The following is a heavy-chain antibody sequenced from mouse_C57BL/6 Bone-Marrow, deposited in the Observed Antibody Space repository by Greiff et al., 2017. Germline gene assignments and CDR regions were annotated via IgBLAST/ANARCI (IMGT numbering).Heavy chain of an antibody. CDR3: TRGFDYYGSSYPAWFAY. Sequence: EVMLVESGEGLVKPGGSLQLSCAASGFTFSSYAMSWVRHTPEKRLEWVAYISSGGDYIYYADTVKGRFTISRDNARNTLYLQMSSLKSEDTAMYYCTRGFDYYGSSYPAWFAYWGQGTLVTVSA. V-gene: IGHV5S21*01. CDR2: ISSGGDYI. CDR1: GFTFSSYA. D-gene: IGHD1-1*01. J-gene: IGHJ3*01.